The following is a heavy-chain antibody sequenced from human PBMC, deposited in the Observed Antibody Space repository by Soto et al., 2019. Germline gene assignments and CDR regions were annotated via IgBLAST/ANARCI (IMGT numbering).Heavy chain of an antibody. Sequence: QVQLQESGPGLVKPSGTLSLTCAVSSGSITSSNWWSWVRQPPGKGLEWIGEIFHKGNTYYNPSLKSRVTISVDTSKNQFSVNLRSVTAADTAVYYCARRTWGMDVWGQGTTVTVSS. CDR2: IFHKGNT. CDR3: ARRTWGMDV. D-gene: IGHD2-8*01. V-gene: IGHV4-4*02. CDR1: SGSITSSNW. J-gene: IGHJ6*02.